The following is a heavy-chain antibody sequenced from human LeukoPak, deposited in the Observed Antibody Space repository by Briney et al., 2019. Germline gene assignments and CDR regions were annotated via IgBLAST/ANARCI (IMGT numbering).Heavy chain of an antibody. CDR3: ARGRSGYYFDY. J-gene: IGHJ4*02. Sequence: GGSLRLSCAASGFTFSSVSMNWVRQAPGKGLEWVSYISSTSTSTYYADSAKGRFTISRENAQNSLYLQMNSLGDDDTAVYYCARGRSGYYFDYWGQGTLVTVSS. CDR1: GFTFSSVS. CDR2: ISSTSTST. D-gene: IGHD3-22*01. V-gene: IGHV3-48*02.